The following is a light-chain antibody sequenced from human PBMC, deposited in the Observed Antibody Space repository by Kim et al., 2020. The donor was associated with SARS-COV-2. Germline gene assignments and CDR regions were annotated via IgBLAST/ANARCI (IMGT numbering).Light chain of an antibody. Sequence: VPPGQTARITCSGDILPKKYARWFQQKPGQAPVMVIYKDTERPSGIPERFSGSTSGTTVTLTISGAQVEDEADYYCYSTTDNNLGVFGGGTQLTVL. J-gene: IGLJ2*01. CDR3: YSTTDNNLGV. V-gene: IGLV3-27*01. CDR2: KDT. CDR1: ILPKKY.